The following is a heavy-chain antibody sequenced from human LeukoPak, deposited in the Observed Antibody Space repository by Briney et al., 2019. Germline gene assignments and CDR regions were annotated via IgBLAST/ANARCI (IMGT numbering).Heavy chain of an antibody. CDR1: GGTHSSYA. J-gene: IGHJ4*01. D-gene: IGHD3-22*01. CDR2: IIPIFGTS. CDR3: ARGDYFDSSAYFGMIFDY. Sequence: ASVKVSCKASGGTHSSYAISWVRQAPGQGLEWMGRIIPIFGTSIYAQRFQGRLTITTDESTTTAYMELRSLRSEDTAVYYCARGDYFDSSAYFGMIFDYWGQEPWSPSPQ. V-gene: IGHV1-69*05.